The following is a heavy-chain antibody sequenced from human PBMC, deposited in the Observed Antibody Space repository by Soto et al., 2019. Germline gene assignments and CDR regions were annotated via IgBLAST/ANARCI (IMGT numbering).Heavy chain of an antibody. CDR1: GGSISSGDYY. D-gene: IGHD1-26*01. V-gene: IGHV4-30-4*01. CDR3: ARDSLVGALLGYYYYGMDV. J-gene: IGHJ6*02. CDR2: IYYSGST. Sequence: SETLSLTCTVSGGSISSGDYYWSWIRQPPGKGLEWIGYIYYSGSTYYNPSLKSRVTISVDPSKNQFSLKLSSVTAADTAVYYCARDSLVGALLGYYYYGMDVWGQGTTVTVSS.